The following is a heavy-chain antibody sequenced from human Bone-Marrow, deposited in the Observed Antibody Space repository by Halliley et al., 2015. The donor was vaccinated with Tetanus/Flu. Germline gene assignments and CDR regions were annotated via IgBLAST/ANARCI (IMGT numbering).Heavy chain of an antibody. Sequence: YIYYRGGTNHNPSLKSRVPISIDTSKKQFSLKLSSVTAADTAVYYCAGSDGYCSSTSCYPFEYWGQGTLVTVSS. V-gene: IGHV4-59*01. D-gene: IGHD2-2*01. CDR2: IYYRGGT. J-gene: IGHJ4*02. CDR3: AGSDGYCSSTSCYPFEY.